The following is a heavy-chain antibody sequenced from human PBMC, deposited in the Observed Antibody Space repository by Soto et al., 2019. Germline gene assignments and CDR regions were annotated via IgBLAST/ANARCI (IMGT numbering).Heavy chain of an antibody. CDR2: IDLSGSTT. CDR1: GFSFSDYS. CDR3: ARSTFLDV. Sequence: GGSLRLSCAASGFSFSDYSMNWVRQTPGKGLEWVAFIDLSGSTTDYRESVKGRFTLSKDRSKKTVYLQMNRLRVEDAAVYHCARSTFLDVWGRGTTVTVSS. V-gene: IGHV3-23*05. D-gene: IGHD1-26*01. J-gene: IGHJ6*04.